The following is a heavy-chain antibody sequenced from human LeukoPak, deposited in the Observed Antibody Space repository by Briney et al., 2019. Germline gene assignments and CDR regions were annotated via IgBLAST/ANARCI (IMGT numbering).Heavy chain of an antibody. J-gene: IGHJ6*02. D-gene: IGHD2-8*01. V-gene: IGHV5-51*01. CDR1: GYSFTSYW. CDR3: ARRQAYCTNGVCYTQYGMDV. CDR2: IYPGDSDT. Sequence: GESLKISCKGSGYSFTSYWIGWVRQMPGKGLEWMGIIYPGDSDTRYSPSFQGQVIFSVDKSISTAYLQWSSLRASDTAIYYCARRQAYCTNGVCYTQYGMDVWGQGTTVTVSS.